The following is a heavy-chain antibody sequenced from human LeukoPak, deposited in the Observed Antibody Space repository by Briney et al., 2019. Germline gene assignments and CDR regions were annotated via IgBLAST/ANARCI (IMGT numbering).Heavy chain of an antibody. Sequence: PSETLSLTCTVSGGSISSSSYYWGWIRQPPGKGLEWIGSIYYSGSTYYNPSLKSRVTISVDTSKNQFSLKLSSVTTADTAVYYCARVRTAMALDYWGQGTLVTVSS. CDR3: ARVRTAMALDY. D-gene: IGHD5-18*01. J-gene: IGHJ4*02. CDR1: GGSISSSSYY. CDR2: IYYSGST. V-gene: IGHV4-39*07.